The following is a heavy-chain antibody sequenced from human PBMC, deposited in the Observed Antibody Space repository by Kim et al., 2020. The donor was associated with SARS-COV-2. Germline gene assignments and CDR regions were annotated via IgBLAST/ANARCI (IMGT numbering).Heavy chain of an antibody. D-gene: IGHD3-10*01. CDR1: GFTFSDYY. Sequence: GGSLRLSCAASGFTFSDYYMSWLRQAPGKGLEWVSYITSSGSTIYYADSVKGRFTISRDNAKNSQYLQMNRPRAEDTVVYYCANPYASGLWCFESWGQGT. CDR3: ANPYASGLWCFES. J-gene: IGHJ1*01. CDR2: ITSSGSTI. V-gene: IGHV3-11*01.